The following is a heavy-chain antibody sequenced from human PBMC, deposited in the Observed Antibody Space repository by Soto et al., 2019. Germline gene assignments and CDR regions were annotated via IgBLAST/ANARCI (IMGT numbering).Heavy chain of an antibody. J-gene: IGHJ4*02. CDR1: GGSITTGGYY. D-gene: IGHD2-15*01. V-gene: IGHV4-31*03. CDR3: ARTKCSGGSCYSWSLDY. Sequence: TLSLTCTVPGGSITTGGYYWSWIRQLPGKGLEWIGHRYYSESTYYNPSLKSRVSISLDTSKNQFSLKLSFVTAADTAMYYCARTKCSGGSCYSWSLDYWGQGTPGTGSS. CDR2: RYYSEST.